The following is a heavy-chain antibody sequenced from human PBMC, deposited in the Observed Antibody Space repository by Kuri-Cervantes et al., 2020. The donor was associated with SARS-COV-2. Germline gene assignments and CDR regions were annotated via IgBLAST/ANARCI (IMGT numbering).Heavy chain of an antibody. D-gene: IGHD2-2*01. J-gene: IGHJ3*02. CDR1: GFIFSDYY. CDR2: IGPSGTTK. Sequence: GGSLRLSCTASGFIFSDYYMTWIRQAPGKGLEWVSNIGPSGTTKYYADSVKGRFTISRDNAKNSLYLQMSSLRAEDTAVYYCAREGIVVDADAFDIWGQGTMVTVSS. CDR3: AREGIVVDADAFDI. V-gene: IGHV3-11*04.